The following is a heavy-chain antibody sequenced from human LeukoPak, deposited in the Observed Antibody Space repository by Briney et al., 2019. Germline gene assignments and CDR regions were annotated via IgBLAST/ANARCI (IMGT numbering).Heavy chain of an antibody. CDR1: GGSISSGGYY. Sequence: SETLSLTCTVSGGSISSGGYYWSWIRQHPGKGLEWIGYIYYSGSTYYNPSLKSRVTTSVDTSKNQFSLKLSSVTAADTAVYYCARVSAVAGYFDYWGQGTLVTVSS. CDR3: ARVSAVAGYFDY. V-gene: IGHV4-31*03. J-gene: IGHJ4*02. D-gene: IGHD6-19*01. CDR2: IYYSGST.